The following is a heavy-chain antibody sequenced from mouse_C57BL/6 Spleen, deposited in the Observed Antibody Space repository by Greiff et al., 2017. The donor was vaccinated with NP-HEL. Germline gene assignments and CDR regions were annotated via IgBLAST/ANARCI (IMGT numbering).Heavy chain of an antibody. CDR2: IHPSDSDT. D-gene: IGHD1-1*01. J-gene: IGHJ3*01. CDR1: GYTFTSYW. Sequence: VQLQQPGAELVKPGASVKVSCKASGYTFTSYWMHWVKQRPGQGLEWIGRIHPSDSDTNYNQKFKGKATLTVDKSSSTAYMQLSSLTSEDSAVYYCAIPSYYYGSSYPFAYWGQGTLVTVSA. CDR3: AIPSYYYGSSYPFAY. V-gene: IGHV1-74*01.